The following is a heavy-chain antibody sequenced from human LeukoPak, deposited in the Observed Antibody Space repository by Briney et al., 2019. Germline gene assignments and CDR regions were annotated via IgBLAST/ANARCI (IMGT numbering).Heavy chain of an antibody. D-gene: IGHD1-26*01. CDR1: GFTFSSYW. Sequence: GGSLRLSRAASGFTFSSYWMHWVRQAPGKGLVWVSRINSDGSTTTYADSVKGRFTISRDNAKNTLYLQMNSLRAEDTAVYYCARDRGTYYYFDYWGQGTLVTVSS. J-gene: IGHJ4*02. CDR3: ARDRGTYYYFDY. CDR2: INSDGSTT. V-gene: IGHV3-74*01.